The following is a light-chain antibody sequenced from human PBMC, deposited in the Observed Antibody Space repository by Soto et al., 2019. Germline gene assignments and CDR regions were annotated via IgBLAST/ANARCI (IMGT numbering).Light chain of an antibody. CDR3: QHYVTSSIT. Sequence: EIVMTQSPATLSVSPGESATLSCRASQSVSSSSLAWYQQKPGQAPRLLIYGTSSRATGTPDRISGGGSGTHFTLTISRLEPEDFAVYYCQHYVTSSITFGQGTRLEIK. CDR2: GTS. V-gene: IGKV3-20*01. CDR1: QSVSSSS. J-gene: IGKJ5*01.